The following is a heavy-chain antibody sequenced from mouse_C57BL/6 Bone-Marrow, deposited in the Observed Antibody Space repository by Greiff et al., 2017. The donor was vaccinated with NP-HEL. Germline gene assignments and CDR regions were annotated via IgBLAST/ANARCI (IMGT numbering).Heavy chain of an antibody. Sequence: QVQLQQSGAELVKPGASVKLSCKASGYTFTSYWMHWVKQRPGQGLEWIGMIHPNSGSTNYNEKFKSKATLTVDKSSSTAYMQLSSLTSEDSAVYYCALYYGSSSDYWGQGTTLTVSS. CDR1: GYTFTSYW. J-gene: IGHJ2*01. CDR2: IHPNSGST. V-gene: IGHV1-64*01. CDR3: ALYYGSSSDY. D-gene: IGHD1-1*01.